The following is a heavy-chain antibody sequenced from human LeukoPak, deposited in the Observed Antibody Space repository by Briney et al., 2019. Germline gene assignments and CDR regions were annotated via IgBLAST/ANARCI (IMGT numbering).Heavy chain of an antibody. Sequence: ASVKVSCKASGYTFTSYGISWVRQAPGQGLEWMGWISAYNGNTNYAQKLQGRVTMTTDTSTSTPYMELRSLRSDDTAVYYCARGYYYDSSGYSDAFDIWGQGTMVTVSS. V-gene: IGHV1-18*01. CDR1: GYTFTSYG. J-gene: IGHJ3*02. CDR3: ARGYYYDSSGYSDAFDI. D-gene: IGHD3-22*01. CDR2: ISAYNGNT.